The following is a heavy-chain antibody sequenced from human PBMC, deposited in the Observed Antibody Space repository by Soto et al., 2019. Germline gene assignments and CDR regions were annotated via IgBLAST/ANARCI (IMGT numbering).Heavy chain of an antibody. CDR2: ISWNSINI. CDR1: GFTFDDYA. CDR3: VKDRTHYYGSGTYFHS. D-gene: IGHD3-10*01. J-gene: IGHJ4*02. V-gene: IGHV3-9*01. Sequence: PGGSLRLSCAASGFTFDDYAMHWVRQAPGKAPEWVSGISWNSINIDYVDSVKGRFAISRDNAKNSLHLQMNSLRTEDTAFYYCVKDRTHYYGSGTYFHSWGQGT.